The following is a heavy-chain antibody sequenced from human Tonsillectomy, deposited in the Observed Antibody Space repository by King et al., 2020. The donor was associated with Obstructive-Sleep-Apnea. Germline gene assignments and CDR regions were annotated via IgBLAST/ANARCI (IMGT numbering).Heavy chain of an antibody. CDR3: ARGSDEL. Sequence: VQLQESGPGLVKPSQTLSLTCTVSGGSISSSDFYWSWIRQPPGKGLEWVGCIFYNGSTSYNPSLKRRVAISVGTSKKDFSRKLRSATAADTAVYYCARGSDELWGRGTLVTVSS. J-gene: IGHJ2*01. CDR1: GGSISSSDFY. V-gene: IGHV4-30-4*01. CDR2: IFYNGST.